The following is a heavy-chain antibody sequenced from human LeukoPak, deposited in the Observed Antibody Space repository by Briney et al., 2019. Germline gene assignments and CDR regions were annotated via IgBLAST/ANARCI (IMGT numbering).Heavy chain of an antibody. Sequence: PGGSLRLSCAASGFTVSSNYMSWVRQAPGKGLEWVSVIYSCGSTYYADSVKGRFTISRDNSKNTLYLQMNSLRAEDTAVYYCARNYGDYIGIMAPFDYWGQGTLVTVSS. CDR3: ARNYGDYIGIMAPFDY. J-gene: IGHJ4*02. CDR2: IYSCGST. D-gene: IGHD4-17*01. CDR1: GFTVSSNY. V-gene: IGHV3-66*03.